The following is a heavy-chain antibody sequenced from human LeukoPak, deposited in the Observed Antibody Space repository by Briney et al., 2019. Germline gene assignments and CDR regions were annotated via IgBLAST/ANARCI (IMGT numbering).Heavy chain of an antibody. V-gene: IGHV3-23*01. CDR3: ARDAGTTALSRITY. Sequence: PGGSLRLSCAASGFTFSAYAMTWVRQAPGKGLEWVSVISGSAGSTYYADSVRGRFTISRDNSKNTLYLQMNSLRAEDTAVYYCARDAGTTALSRITYWGQGTLVTVSS. CDR1: GFTFSAYA. J-gene: IGHJ4*02. CDR2: ISGSAGST. D-gene: IGHD1-7*01.